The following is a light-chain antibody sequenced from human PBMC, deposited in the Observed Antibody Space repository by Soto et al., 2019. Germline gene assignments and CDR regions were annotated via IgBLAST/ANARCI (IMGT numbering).Light chain of an antibody. CDR1: QSVSSSY. Sequence: EIVLTQSPGTLSLSPGERATLSCRASQSVSSSYLAWYQQKPGQAPRLLIYDASSRATGIPARFSGSGSGTDFTLTISSLEPEDFAVYYCQHRSNWPLTFGGGTKVDVK. CDR3: QHRSNWPLT. CDR2: DAS. J-gene: IGKJ4*01. V-gene: IGKV3D-20*02.